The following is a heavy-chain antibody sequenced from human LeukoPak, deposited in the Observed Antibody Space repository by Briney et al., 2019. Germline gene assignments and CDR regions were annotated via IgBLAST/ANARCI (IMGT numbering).Heavy chain of an antibody. Sequence: TSETLSLTCAVYGGSFSGYYWSWIRQPPGKGLEWIGEINHSGSTNYNPSLKSRVTISVDTSKNQFSLKLSSVTAADTAVYYCARAGGPLPGYYYYYYMDVWGKGTTVTVSS. D-gene: IGHD3-10*01. V-gene: IGHV4-34*01. CDR1: GGSFSGYY. CDR2: INHSGST. J-gene: IGHJ6*03. CDR3: ARAGGPLPGYYYYYYMDV.